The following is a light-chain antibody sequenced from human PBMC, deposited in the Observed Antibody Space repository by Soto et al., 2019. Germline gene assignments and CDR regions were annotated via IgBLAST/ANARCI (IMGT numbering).Light chain of an antibody. Sequence: QPVPNQPFSVSGSPGQVAPIPCTGTSNDGFGYNYVSWYQQQPGKAPKFMIYDVTNRPSGVSNRFSGSKSGNTASLTISGLQAEDEADYYCCSYTTSNTRQIVFGTGTKVTV. J-gene: IGLJ1*01. CDR1: SNDGFGYNY. V-gene: IGLV2-14*01. CDR2: DVT. CDR3: CSYTTSNTRQIV.